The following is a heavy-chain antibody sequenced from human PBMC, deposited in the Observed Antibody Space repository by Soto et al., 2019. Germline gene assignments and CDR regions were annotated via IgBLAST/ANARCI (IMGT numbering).Heavy chain of an antibody. D-gene: IGHD3-3*01. Sequence: SVKVSCTASGGTFSSYAISWVRQAPGQGLEWMGGIIPIFGTANYAQKFQGRVTITADESTSTAYMELSSLRSEDTAVYYCARGSKSITIFGVVIQIPYYYYGMDVWGQGTTVTVSS. CDR1: GGTFSSYA. J-gene: IGHJ6*02. CDR3: ARGSKSITIFGVVIQIPYYYYGMDV. CDR2: IIPIFGTA. V-gene: IGHV1-69*13.